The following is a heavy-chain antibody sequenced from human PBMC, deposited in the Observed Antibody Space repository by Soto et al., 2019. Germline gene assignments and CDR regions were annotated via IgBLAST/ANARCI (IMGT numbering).Heavy chain of an antibody. Sequence: SVKVSCKAPGGTFSSYAISWVRQAPGQGLEWMGGIIPTFGTAKYAQKFQGRVTITADESTSTGYMELSSLRSEDTAVYYCARSQGGSSSLDIYYYYYYGMDVWG. D-gene: IGHD2-15*01. CDR1: GGTFSSYA. J-gene: IGHJ6*02. CDR2: IIPTFGTA. V-gene: IGHV1-69*13. CDR3: ARSQGGSSSLDIYYYYYYGMDV.